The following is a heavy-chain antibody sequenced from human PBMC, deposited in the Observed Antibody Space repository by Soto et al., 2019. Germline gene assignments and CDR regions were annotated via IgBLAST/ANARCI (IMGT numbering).Heavy chain of an antibody. CDR2: ISYDGSNK. CDR3: ARPGITTVRGYGMDV. V-gene: IGHV3-30-3*01. CDR1: GFTFSSYA. J-gene: IGHJ6*02. Sequence: QVQLVESGGGVVQPGRSLRLSCAASGFTFSSYAMHWVRQAPGKGLEWVAVISYDGSNKYYADSVKGRFTISRDNSKNTLYLQMNSLRAEDTAVYYCARPGITTVRGYGMDVWGQGTTVTVSS. D-gene: IGHD3-10*01.